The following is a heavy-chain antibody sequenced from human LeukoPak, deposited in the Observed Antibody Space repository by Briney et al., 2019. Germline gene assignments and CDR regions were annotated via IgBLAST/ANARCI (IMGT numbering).Heavy chain of an antibody. CDR2: INHSGST. J-gene: IGHJ4*02. Sequence: PSETLSLTCAVCGGSFSGYYWSWIRQPPGKGLEWIGEINHSGSTNYNPSLKSRVTISVDTSKNQFSLKLSSVTAADTAVYYCALVVVAATGGFFDYWGQGTLVTVSP. CDR1: GGSFSGYY. D-gene: IGHD2-15*01. V-gene: IGHV4-34*01. CDR3: ALVVVAATGGFFDY.